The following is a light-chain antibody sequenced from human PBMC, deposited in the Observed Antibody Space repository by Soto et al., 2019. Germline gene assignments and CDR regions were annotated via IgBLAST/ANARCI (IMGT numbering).Light chain of an antibody. V-gene: IGKV2-28*01. CDR1: QSLLHSNGYNY. Sequence: DIVMTQSPLSLPVTPGEPASISCRSSQSLLHSNGYNYLDWYLQKPGQSPQLLIYLGSNRASGVTDRFSGRGSGTDFTLKISRVEAEDVGVYYCMQALQTPTFGQGTKVEIK. J-gene: IGKJ1*01. CDR3: MQALQTPT. CDR2: LGS.